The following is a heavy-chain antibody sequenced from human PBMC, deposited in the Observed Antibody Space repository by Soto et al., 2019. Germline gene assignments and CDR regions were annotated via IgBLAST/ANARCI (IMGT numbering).Heavy chain of an antibody. CDR3: AKFRGVEYGDYHLDH. D-gene: IGHD4-17*01. J-gene: IGHJ4*02. CDR1: GFTFGSFA. Sequence: EVRLLESGGGLVQPGGSLRLSCAASGFTFGSFAMSWVRQAPGKGLEWVATIDNDAVTTYFPDSVKGRFSLSRDNSNNMLFLQMNSLRAEDTAVYFCAKFRGVEYGDYHLDHWGQGTLVTVSS. V-gene: IGHV3-23*01. CDR2: IDNDAVTT.